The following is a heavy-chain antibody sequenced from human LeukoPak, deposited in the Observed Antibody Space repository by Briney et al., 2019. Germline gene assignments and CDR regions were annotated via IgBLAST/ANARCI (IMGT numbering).Heavy chain of an antibody. J-gene: IGHJ3*02. V-gene: IGHV5-51*01. CDR2: IYPGDSDT. D-gene: IGHD3-3*01. CDR1: GYSFTSYW. CDR3: ARGTLGVVIIGPDAFDI. Sequence: GESLQISCKGSGYSFTSYWIGWVRQMPGKGLEWMGIIYPGDSDTRYSPSFQGQVTISADKSISTAYLQWSSLKASDTAMYYCARGTLGVVIIGPDAFDIWGQGTMVTVSS.